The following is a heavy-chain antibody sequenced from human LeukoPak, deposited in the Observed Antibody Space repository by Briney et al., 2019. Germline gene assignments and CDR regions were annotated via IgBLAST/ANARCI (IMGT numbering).Heavy chain of an antibody. CDR1: GGSFSGYY. J-gene: IGHJ4*02. V-gene: IGHV4-34*01. CDR2: INHSGST. Sequence: SETLSLTCAVYGGSFSGYYWSWIRQPPGNGLEWIGEINHSGSTNYNPSLKRRVTISVDTSKNQFSLKLSSVTAADTAVYYCARGHRGAYGDYWGQGTLVTVSS. D-gene: IGHD5-12*01. CDR3: ARGHRGAYGDY.